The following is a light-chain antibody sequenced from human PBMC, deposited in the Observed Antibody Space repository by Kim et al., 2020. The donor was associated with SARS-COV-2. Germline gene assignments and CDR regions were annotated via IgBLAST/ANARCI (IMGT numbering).Light chain of an antibody. CDR2: GAS. J-gene: IGKJ5*01. V-gene: IGKV3-15*01. CDR1: QRMSNN. CDR3: QQYNNWPPIT. Sequence: SPGEGASLYCRASQRMSNNLAWYQQKPVQAPRLLIYGASTRATGIPAKFSGSGSGTEFTLTLSSLQSEDSGIYYCQQYNNWPPITFGQGTRLEIK.